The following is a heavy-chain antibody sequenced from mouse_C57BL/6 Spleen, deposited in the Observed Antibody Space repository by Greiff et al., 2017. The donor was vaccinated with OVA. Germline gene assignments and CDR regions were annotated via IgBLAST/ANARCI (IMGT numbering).Heavy chain of an antibody. V-gene: IGHV1-47*01. D-gene: IGHD1-1*01. Sequence: QVQLKQSGAELVKPGASVKMSCKASGYTFTTYPIEWMKQNHGKSLEWIGNFHPYNDDTKYNEKFKGKATLTVEKSSSTVYLELSRLTSDDSAVYYRVTRGGSGSWFADWGPGTLVTVSA. CDR1: GYTFTTYP. J-gene: IGHJ3*01. CDR2: FHPYNDDT. CDR3: VTRGGSGSWFAD.